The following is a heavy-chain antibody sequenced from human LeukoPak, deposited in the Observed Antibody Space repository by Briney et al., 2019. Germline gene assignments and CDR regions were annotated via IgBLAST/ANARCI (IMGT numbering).Heavy chain of an antibody. CDR2: INEDGSEM. CDR3: ARGVYALDI. Sequence: PGGSLRLSCAASGFTFSSYWMTWVRQAPGKGLEWVANINEDGSEMYHVDSVKGQFTISRDNTKNSLFLQMNSLRAEDTAVYYCARGVYALDIWGQGTMVTVSS. J-gene: IGHJ3*02. V-gene: IGHV3-7*03. CDR1: GFTFSSYW.